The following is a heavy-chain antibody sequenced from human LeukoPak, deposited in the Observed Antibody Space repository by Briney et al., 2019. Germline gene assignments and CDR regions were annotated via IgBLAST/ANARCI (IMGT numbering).Heavy chain of an antibody. V-gene: IGHV3-15*04. J-gene: IGHJ4*02. CDR3: VWSSTWDKRFYLDQ. CDR1: GFMFSRFA. D-gene: IGHD6-6*01. Sequence: GGSLRLSCAASGFMFSRFAIHWVRQAPGKGLEWVARIAVTPDGPATDYATPVRGRFTISRDDSRNMVYLQMSSLRTDDTAVYYCVWSSTWDKRFYLDQWGQGTLVTVSS. CDR2: IAVTPDGPAT.